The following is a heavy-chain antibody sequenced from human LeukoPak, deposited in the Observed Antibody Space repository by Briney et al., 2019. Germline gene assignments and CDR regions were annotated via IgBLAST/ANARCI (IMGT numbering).Heavy chain of an antibody. D-gene: IGHD5-12*01. CDR1: GYTLTELS. CDR2: FDPEDGET. Sequence: ASVKVSCKVSGYTLTELSMHWVRQAPGKGLEWMGGFDPEDGETIYAQKFQGRVTMTRNTSISTAYMELSSLRSEDTAVYYCARGSVHSGYDFDYWGQGTLVTVSS. CDR3: ARGSVHSGYDFDY. J-gene: IGHJ4*02. V-gene: IGHV1-24*01.